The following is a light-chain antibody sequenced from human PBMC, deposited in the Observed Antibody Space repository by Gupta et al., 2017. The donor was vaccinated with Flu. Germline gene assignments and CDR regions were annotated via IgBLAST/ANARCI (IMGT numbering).Light chain of an antibody. V-gene: IGLV1-44*01. Sequence: SVLTQPPSASGPPGQRVTISCSGSSSNIGGNTVNWYQQLPGTAPKLLIYSNNQRPSGVPDRFSGSKSGTSASLAISGLQSEDEADCYCAAWDDSLNVVFGGGTKLTVL. CDR1: SSNIGGNT. J-gene: IGLJ2*01. CDR3: AAWDDSLNVV. CDR2: SNN.